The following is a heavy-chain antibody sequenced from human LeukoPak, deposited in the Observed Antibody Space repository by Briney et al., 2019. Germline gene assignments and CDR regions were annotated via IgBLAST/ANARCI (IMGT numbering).Heavy chain of an antibody. CDR3: AKRPKYGNSWIDF. CDR2: LSGSGSST. J-gene: IGHJ4*02. V-gene: IGHV3-23*01. Sequence: PGGSLRLSCAASGFTFNNFAMSWVRQAPGKGLDWVSGLSGSGSSTFYADSVKGRFTISRDNSNSTLYLQMNSLRAEDTAVYYCAKRPKYGNSWIDFLGQGTLVTVSS. D-gene: IGHD6-13*01. CDR1: GFTFNNFA.